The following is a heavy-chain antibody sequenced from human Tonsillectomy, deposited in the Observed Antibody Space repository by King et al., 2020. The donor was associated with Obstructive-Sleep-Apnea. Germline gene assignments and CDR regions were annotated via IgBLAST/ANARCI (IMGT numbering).Heavy chain of an antibody. V-gene: IGHV2-5*02. CDR2: IYWDDDK. CDR3: AHRSIAAAGRYYFDY. D-gene: IGHD6-13*01. Sequence: ITLKESGPTLVKPTQTLTLTCTFSGFSLTTGGVAVAWILQPPGKALEWLALIYWDDDKHYRPSLRSRRTITRDTSKKEVVLTMADMDPLDTATYFCAHRSIAAAGRYYFDYWGQGTLVT. J-gene: IGHJ4*02. CDR1: GFSLTTGGVA.